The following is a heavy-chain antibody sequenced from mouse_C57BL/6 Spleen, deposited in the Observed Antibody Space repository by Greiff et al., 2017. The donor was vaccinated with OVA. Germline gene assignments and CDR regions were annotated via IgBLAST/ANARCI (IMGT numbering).Heavy chain of an antibody. J-gene: IGHJ1*03. V-gene: IGHV6-3*01. CDR1: GFTFSNYW. Sequence: EVQVEESGGGLVQPGGSMKLSCVASGFTFSNYWMNWVRQSPEKGLEWVAQIRLKSDNYATHYAESVKGRFTISRDDSKSSVYLQMNNLRAEDAGIYYCTVCGSRNWYFDVWGTGTTVTVSS. CDR3: TVCGSRNWYFDV. D-gene: IGHD1-1*01. CDR2: IRLKSDNYAT.